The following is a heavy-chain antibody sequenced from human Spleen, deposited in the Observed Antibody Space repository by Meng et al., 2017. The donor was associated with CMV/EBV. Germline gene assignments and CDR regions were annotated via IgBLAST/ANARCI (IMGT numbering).Heavy chain of an antibody. Sequence: QAQLPPWGVVLLEPAGTLYCVRAVVCGDVCEYYWRWSLRPAGKGLECIVEFNDSGSTNYNPSLKSRVTISLDTSMNQFSLKLISVTAADTAVYYCASDCSCGSCFYVYCGQATLVTVSS. D-gene: IGHD2-15*01. CDR1: CGDVCEYY. V-gene: IGHV4-34*01. CDR2: FNDSGST. J-gene: IGHJ4*02. CDR3: ASDCSCGSCFYVY.